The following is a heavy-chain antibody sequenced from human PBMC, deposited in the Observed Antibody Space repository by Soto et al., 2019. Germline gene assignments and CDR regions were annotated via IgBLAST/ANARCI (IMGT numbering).Heavy chain of an antibody. CDR3: ASIAQTDYDFWSGPYY. Sequence: GGSLRLSCAASGFTFSSYSMNWVRQAPGKGLEWVSYISSSSSTIYYADSVKGRFTISRDNAKNSLYLQMNSLRAEDTAVYYCASIAQTDYDFWSGPYYWGQGTLVTVSS. V-gene: IGHV3-48*04. J-gene: IGHJ4*02. D-gene: IGHD3-3*01. CDR2: ISSSSSTI. CDR1: GFTFSSYS.